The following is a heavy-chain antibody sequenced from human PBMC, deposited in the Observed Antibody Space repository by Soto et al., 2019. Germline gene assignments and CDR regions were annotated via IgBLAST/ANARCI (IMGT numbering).Heavy chain of an antibody. CDR2: INHSGST. CDR1: GGSFSGYY. J-gene: IGHJ4*02. D-gene: IGHD4-17*01. Sequence: QVQLQQWGAGLLKPSETLSLTCAVYGGSFSGYYWSWIRQPPGKGLEWIGEINHSGSTNYNPSLKSRVTISVDTSKNHFSLNLSSVTAADTAVYYCARSCGRRLITTVTTRCPAPFYYWGQGTLVTVSS. CDR3: ARSCGRRLITTVTTRCPAPFYY. V-gene: IGHV4-34*01.